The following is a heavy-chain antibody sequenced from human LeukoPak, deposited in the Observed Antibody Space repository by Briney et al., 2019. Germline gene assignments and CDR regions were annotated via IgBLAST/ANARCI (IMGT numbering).Heavy chain of an antibody. J-gene: IGHJ6*02. V-gene: IGHV1-2*02. D-gene: IGHD5-12*01. Sequence: GASVKVSCKASGYTFTGYYMHWVRQAPGQGLEWMGWINPNSGGTNYVQKFQGRVTMTRDTSISTAYMELSRLRSDDTAVYYCARDTSIYGGHDWYYYYGMDVWGQGTTVTVSS. CDR1: GYTFTGYY. CDR3: ARDTSIYGGHDWYYYYGMDV. CDR2: INPNSGGT.